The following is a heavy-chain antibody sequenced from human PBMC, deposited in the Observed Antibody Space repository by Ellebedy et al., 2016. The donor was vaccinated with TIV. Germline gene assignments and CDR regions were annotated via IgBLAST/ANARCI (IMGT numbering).Heavy chain of an antibody. Sequence: AASVKVSCKASGYTFINYDINWVRQAPGQGLEWMGWLNPNSGSTGYAQKFQGRVTISRDTSISTAYMELGSLRSEDTAVYYCEGYDYWGQGTLVTVSS. CDR2: LNPNSGST. CDR1: GYTFINYD. D-gene: IGHD2-15*01. CDR3: EGYDY. V-gene: IGHV1-8*03. J-gene: IGHJ4*02.